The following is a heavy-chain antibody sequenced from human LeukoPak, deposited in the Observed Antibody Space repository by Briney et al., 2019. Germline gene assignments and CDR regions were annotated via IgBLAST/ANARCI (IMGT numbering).Heavy chain of an antibody. Sequence: SVKVSCKASGYPFKSYGITWVRQAPGQGLEWMGGIIPIFGTANYAQKFQGRVTITADESTSTAYMELSSLRSEDTAVYYCARGGAIAVGATLDYWGQGTLVTVSS. V-gene: IGHV1-69*13. D-gene: IGHD1-26*01. J-gene: IGHJ4*02. CDR2: IIPIFGTA. CDR3: ARGGAIAVGATLDY. CDR1: GYPFKSYG.